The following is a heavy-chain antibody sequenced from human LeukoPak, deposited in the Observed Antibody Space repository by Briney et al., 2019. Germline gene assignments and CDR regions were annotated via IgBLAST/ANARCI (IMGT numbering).Heavy chain of an antibody. CDR3: TTLGYSYGQFDY. CDR2: INSDGSST. D-gene: IGHD5-18*01. CDR1: GFTFSSYW. Sequence: GGSLRLSCAASGFTFSSYWMHWVRQAPGKGLVWVSRINSDGSSTSYADSVKGRFTISRDNAKNTLYLQMNSLRAEDTAMYYCTTLGYSYGQFDYWGQGTLVTVSS. V-gene: IGHV3-74*01. J-gene: IGHJ4*02.